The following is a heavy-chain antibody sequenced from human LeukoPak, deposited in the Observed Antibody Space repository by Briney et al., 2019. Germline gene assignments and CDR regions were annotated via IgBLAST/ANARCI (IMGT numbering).Heavy chain of an antibody. CDR2: ISGSGGST. V-gene: IGHV3-23*01. Sequence: SGGSLRLSCAASGFTFSSYGMSWVRQAPGKGLEWVSAISGSGGSTYYADSVKGRFTISRDNSKNTLCLQMNSLRAEDTAVYYCAREASAAALYYFDYWGQGTLVTVSS. J-gene: IGHJ4*02. CDR1: GFTFSSYG. CDR3: AREASAAALYYFDY. D-gene: IGHD6-13*01.